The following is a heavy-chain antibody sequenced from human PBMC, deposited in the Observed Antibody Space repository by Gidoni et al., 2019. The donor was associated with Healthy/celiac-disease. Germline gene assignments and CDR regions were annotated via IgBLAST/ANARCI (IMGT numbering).Heavy chain of an antibody. V-gene: IGHV2-5*02. D-gene: IGHD3-10*01. CDR3: AHCPPGVWFGELLGFDP. J-gene: IGHJ5*02. CDR1: GFSLSTSGVG. CDR2: IYWDDDK. Sequence: QITLKESGPTLVKPTQTLTLTCTFSGFSLSTSGVGVGWIRQPPGKALEWLALIYWDDDKRYSPSLKSRLTITKDTSKNQVVLTMTNMDPVDTATYYCAHCPPGVWFGELLGFDPWGQGTLVTVSS.